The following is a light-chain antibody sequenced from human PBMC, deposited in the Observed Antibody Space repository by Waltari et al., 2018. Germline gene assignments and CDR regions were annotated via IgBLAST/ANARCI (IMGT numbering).Light chain of an antibody. J-gene: IGLJ2*01. V-gene: IGLV2-14*01. CDR2: EVS. CDR3: SSYTSSSSVV. CDR1: SRDVGGYNY. Sequence: QSALTQPASVSGSPGQSITISCTGTSRDVGGYNYASWYQQHPGKAPKLMIYEVSKRPSGVSNRFSGSKSGNTASLTISGLQAEDEADYYCSSYTSSSSVVFGGGTKLTVL.